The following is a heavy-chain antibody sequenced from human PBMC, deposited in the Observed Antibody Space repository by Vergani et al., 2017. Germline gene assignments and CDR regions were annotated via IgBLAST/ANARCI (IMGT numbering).Heavy chain of an antibody. V-gene: IGHV4-34*01. D-gene: IGHD5-12*01. CDR3: ARGVDIVATIQFFFDY. J-gene: IGHJ4*02. Sequence: QVQLQQWGAGLLKPSETLSLTCAVYGGSFSGYYWSWIRQPPGQGLEWIGEINHSGSTNYNPSLKSRVTISVDTSKNQFSLKLSSVTAADTAVYYCARGVDIVATIQFFFDYWGQGTLVTVSS. CDR1: GGSFSGYY. CDR2: INHSGST.